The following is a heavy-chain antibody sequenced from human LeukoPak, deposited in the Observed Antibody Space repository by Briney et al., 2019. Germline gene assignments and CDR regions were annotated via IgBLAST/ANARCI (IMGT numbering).Heavy chain of an antibody. CDR2: ISGTGDST. D-gene: IGHD6-13*01. CDR1: GFTFSSYA. J-gene: IGHJ5*02. Sequence: GGSLRLSCAASGFTFSSYAMSWVRQAPGKGLEWVSGISGTGDSTYYADSVKGRFSISRDNSKNTLYLQMSSLRAEDTAVYYCAKWYSSTWYNWFDPWGQGTLVTVPS. CDR3: AKWYSSTWYNWFDP. V-gene: IGHV3-23*01.